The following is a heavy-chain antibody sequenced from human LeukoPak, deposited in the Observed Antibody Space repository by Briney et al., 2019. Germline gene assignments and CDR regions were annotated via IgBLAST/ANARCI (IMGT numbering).Heavy chain of an antibody. Sequence: TSETLSLTCSVSGGSISSYYWSWIRQPPGKGLEWIGYISYSGNTNYNPSLKSRVTISVDTSKNQFSLKLNSVTAADTAVYYCARVSVAGTGPDSWGQGTLVTVSS. CDR1: GGSISSYY. V-gene: IGHV4-59*01. D-gene: IGHD6-19*01. J-gene: IGHJ4*02. CDR2: ISYSGNT. CDR3: ARVSVAGTGPDS.